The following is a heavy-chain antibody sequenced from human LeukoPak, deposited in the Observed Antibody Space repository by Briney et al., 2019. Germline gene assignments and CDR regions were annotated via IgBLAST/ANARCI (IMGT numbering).Heavy chain of an antibody. CDR2: ITGSGGNR. D-gene: IGHD4-17*01. J-gene: IGHJ1*01. CDR3: AKDPNGAYIGAFDFQR. CDR1: GFTFSNYA. Sequence: PGGSLRLSCAGSGFTFSNYAMIWVRQAPGKGLEWVSAITGSGGNRFYAGSVKGRFTISRDNSRNTLYLQMNSLRGDDTAVYYCAKDPNGAYIGAFDFQRWGQGTQVTVSS. V-gene: IGHV3-23*01.